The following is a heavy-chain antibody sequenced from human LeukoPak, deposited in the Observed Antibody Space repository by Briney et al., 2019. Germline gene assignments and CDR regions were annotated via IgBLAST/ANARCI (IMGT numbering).Heavy chain of an antibody. J-gene: IGHJ4*02. CDR3: ARDHFGDAGDY. D-gene: IGHD3-10*01. CDR1: GFTFSSYI. V-gene: IGHV3-21*01. Sequence: PGGSLRLSCAASGFTFSSYIMNWVRQAPGKGLEWVSSISSSSSYIYYADSVKGRFTISRDNAKNSLYLQMNSLRAEDTAVYYCARDHFGDAGDYWGQGTLVTVSS. CDR2: ISSSSSYI.